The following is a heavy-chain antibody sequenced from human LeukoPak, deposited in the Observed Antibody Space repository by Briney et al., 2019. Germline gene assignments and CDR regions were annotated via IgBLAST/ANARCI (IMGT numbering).Heavy chain of an antibody. Sequence: GGSLRLYCAASGFIFSSHWMHWVRQAPEKGLVWVSRINTDGSSTDYADSVKGRFTISRDNAKNTVYLQMNSLRAEDTAVYYCARGVSGTSPDIWGLGTKVTVS. CDR3: ARGVSGTSPDI. CDR1: GFIFSSHW. CDR2: INTDGSST. D-gene: IGHD5/OR15-5a*01. J-gene: IGHJ3*02. V-gene: IGHV3-74*01.